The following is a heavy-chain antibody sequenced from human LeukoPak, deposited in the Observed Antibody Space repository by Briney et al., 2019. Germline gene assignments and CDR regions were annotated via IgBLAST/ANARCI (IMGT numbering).Heavy chain of an antibody. J-gene: IGHJ3*02. CDR1: GFTFSSYD. CDR3: ARDLTGENAFDI. Sequence: GGSLRLSCVASGFTFSSYDMHWVRQATGKGLEWVSAIDTADDTYYLGSVKGRFTISREDAKNSLYLQMNALRAGDTAVYYCARDLTGENAFDIWGQGTMVTVS. V-gene: IGHV3-13*04. CDR2: IDTADDT. D-gene: IGHD1-20*01.